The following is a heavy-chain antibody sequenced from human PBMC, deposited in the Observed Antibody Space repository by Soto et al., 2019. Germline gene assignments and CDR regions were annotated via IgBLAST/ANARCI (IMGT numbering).Heavy chain of an antibody. CDR3: AKADGEQWLIPHLDN. CDR2: ISCCGGST. Sequence: GGSLRLSCEASGFNFKKFVMGWVRQAPGEGLEWVSGISCCGGSTFYADSVKGRFSLARDDSKNTLSLQLNSLRVEDTAHYYCAKADGEQWLIPHLDNWGQGTQVTVSS. V-gene: IGHV3-23*01. CDR1: GFNFKKFV. D-gene: IGHD6-19*01. J-gene: IGHJ1*01.